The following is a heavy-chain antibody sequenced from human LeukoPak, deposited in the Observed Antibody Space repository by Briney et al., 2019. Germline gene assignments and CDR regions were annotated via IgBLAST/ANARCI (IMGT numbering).Heavy chain of an antibody. V-gene: IGHV1-8*01. Sequence: ASVKVSCKASGYTFTIYDINWVRQAPGQGLEWVGWMNPNNGGTVYAQKFQGRVTMTRDTSTGALYMELNSLKSEDTAVYYCARGAIFGVTPRGYGMDVWGQGTTVTVSS. J-gene: IGHJ6*02. D-gene: IGHD3-3*01. CDR3: ARGAIFGVTPRGYGMDV. CDR2: MNPNNGGT. CDR1: GYTFTIYD.